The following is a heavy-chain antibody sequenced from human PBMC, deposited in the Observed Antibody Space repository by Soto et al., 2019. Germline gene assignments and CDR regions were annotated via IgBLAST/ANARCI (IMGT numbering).Heavy chain of an antibody. V-gene: IGHV4-61*01. CDR3: ARKPYGMDV. CDR2: IYYSGST. Sequence: SETLSLTCTVSGGSVSSGSYYWSWIRQPPGKGLEWIGYIYYSGSTNCNPSLKSRVTISVDTSKNQFSLKLSSVTAADTAVYYCARKPYGMDVWGQGTTVTVSS. J-gene: IGHJ6*02. CDR1: GGSVSSGSYY.